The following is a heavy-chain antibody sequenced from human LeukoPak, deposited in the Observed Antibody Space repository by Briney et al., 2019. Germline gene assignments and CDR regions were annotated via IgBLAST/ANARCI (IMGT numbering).Heavy chain of an antibody. Sequence: GGSLRLSCAASGFTVSSNYMSWVRQALGKGLEWVSVIYSGGTTYYADSVKGRFTISRDNSNNTLYLQMNSLRAEDTAVYYCARGLVTKFETWGQGTILTVSS. D-gene: IGHD2-21*02. J-gene: IGHJ3*02. CDR2: IYSGGTT. CDR3: ARGLVTKFET. CDR1: GFTVSSNY. V-gene: IGHV3-53*01.